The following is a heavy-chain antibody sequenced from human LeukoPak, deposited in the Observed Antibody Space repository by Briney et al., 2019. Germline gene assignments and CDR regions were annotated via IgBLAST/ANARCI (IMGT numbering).Heavy chain of an antibody. CDR2: INHSGST. Sequence: SETLSLTCAVYGGSFSGYYWSWIRQPPGKGLEWIGEINHSGSTNYNPSLKSRVTISVDTSKNQFSLKLSSVTAADTAVYYCARSRGAVDYWGQGTLVTASS. CDR3: ARSRGAVDY. CDR1: GGSFSGYY. J-gene: IGHJ4*02. V-gene: IGHV4-34*01. D-gene: IGHD3-10*01.